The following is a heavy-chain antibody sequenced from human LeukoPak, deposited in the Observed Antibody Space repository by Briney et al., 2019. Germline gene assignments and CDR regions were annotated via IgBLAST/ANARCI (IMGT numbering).Heavy chain of an antibody. CDR1: GGSISSYY. D-gene: IGHD4-23*01. CDR2: IYSSGST. CDR3: ARERALYGGNPNDAFDI. Sequence: SETLSLTCTVSGGSISSYYWSWIRQTPGKGLEWIGYIYSSGSTNYNPSLKSRATISVDTSKNQFSLKLSSVTAADTAVYYCARERALYGGNPNDAFDIWGQGTMVTVSS. J-gene: IGHJ3*02. V-gene: IGHV4-59*01.